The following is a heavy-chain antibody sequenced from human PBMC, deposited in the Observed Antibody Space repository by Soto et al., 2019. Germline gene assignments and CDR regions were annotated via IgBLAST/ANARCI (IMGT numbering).Heavy chain of an antibody. J-gene: IGHJ5*02. CDR3: ARIVGADRRWFDP. D-gene: IGHD1-26*01. V-gene: IGHV1-18*01. CDR1: GYTFTSYG. CDR2: ISVYNGNT. Sequence: VKVSCKASGYTFTSYGISWVRQAPGQGLEWMGWISVYNGNTNYAQKLQGRVTMTTDTSTSTVYMELRSLRSDDTAVYYCARIVGADRRWFDPWGQGTLVTVSS.